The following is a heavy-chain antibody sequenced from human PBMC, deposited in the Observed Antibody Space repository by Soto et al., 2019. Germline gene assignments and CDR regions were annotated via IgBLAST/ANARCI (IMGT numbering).Heavy chain of an antibody. CDR3: ARAGGAYSSSPGYWFDP. CDR1: GGSISSSY. Sequence: SETLSLTCSVSGGSISSSYWNWIRQPAGKGLEWSGRFYTTGRASYNPSLKGRLTLSGDTSKNQFSLRLGSVTAADTAVYYCARAGGAYSSSPGYWFDPWGQGTLVTVSS. J-gene: IGHJ5*02. V-gene: IGHV4-4*07. D-gene: IGHD6-6*01. CDR2: FYTTGRA.